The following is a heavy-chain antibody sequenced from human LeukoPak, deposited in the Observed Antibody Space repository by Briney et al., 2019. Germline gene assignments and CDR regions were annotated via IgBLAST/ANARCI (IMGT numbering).Heavy chain of an antibody. V-gene: IGHV6-1*01. D-gene: IGHD3-10*01. CDR2: TYYRSKWYN. Sequence: SQTLSLTCAISGDSVSSSSAAWNWIRQSPSRGLEWLGRTYYRSKWYNDYAVSVKSRITINPDTSKNQFSLQLNSVTPEDTAVYYCARDGAVRPSYYYGMDVWGQGTTVTVSS. CDR1: GDSVSSSSAA. CDR3: ARDGAVRPSYYYGMDV. J-gene: IGHJ6*02.